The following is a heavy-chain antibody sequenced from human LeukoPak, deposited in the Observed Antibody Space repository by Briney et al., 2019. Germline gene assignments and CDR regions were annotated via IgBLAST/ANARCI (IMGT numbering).Heavy chain of an antibody. Sequence: SETLSLTCTVSGGSISSSGYLWSWIRQPAGKGLEWIGRIYTSGSTDYNPSLKSRVTISLDTSKNQFSLKLTSVTAADTAVYYCAGDRYMDVWGKGTTVTVSS. J-gene: IGHJ6*03. CDR1: GGSISSSGYL. CDR2: IYTSGST. CDR3: AGDRYMDV. V-gene: IGHV4-61*02.